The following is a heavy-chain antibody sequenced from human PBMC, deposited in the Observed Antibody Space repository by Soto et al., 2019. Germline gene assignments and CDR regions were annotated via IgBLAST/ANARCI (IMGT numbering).Heavy chain of an antibody. CDR1: GGSISSSSYY. V-gene: IGHV4-39*01. D-gene: IGHD3-22*01. CDR3: ASDTYYYDSRPTFDY. Sequence: SETLSLTCTVSGGSISSSSYYWGWIRQPPGKGLEWIGSIYYSGSTYYNPSLKSRVTISVDTSKNQFSLKLSSVTAADTAVYYCASDTYYYDSRPTFDYWDQGTLVTVSS. J-gene: IGHJ4*02. CDR2: IYYSGST.